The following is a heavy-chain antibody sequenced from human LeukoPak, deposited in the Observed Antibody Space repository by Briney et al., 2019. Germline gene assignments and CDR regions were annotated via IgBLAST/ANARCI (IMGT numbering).Heavy chain of an antibody. CDR2: IIPISGTT. J-gene: IGHJ5*02. CDR1: GGTFTSYA. D-gene: IGHD1-26*01. V-gene: IGHV1-69*13. Sequence: SVKVSCKTSGGTFTSYAITWVRQAPGQGLELMGKIIPISGTTNYAQKFQGRVTFTADESTSTAYMELSSLRSEDTALYYCARKLRLGGNWFDPWGQGTLVTVSS. CDR3: ARKLRLGGNWFDP.